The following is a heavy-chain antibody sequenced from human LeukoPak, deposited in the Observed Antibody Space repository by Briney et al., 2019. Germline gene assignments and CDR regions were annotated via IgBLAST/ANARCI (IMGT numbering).Heavy chain of an antibody. J-gene: IGHJ4*02. V-gene: IGHV3-15*01. D-gene: IGHD3-22*01. CDR2: IKSKTDGETT. CDR3: TTVYSDSSGYYFNYCDY. CDR1: GXTVSNAW. Sequence: PGGSLRLSCAASGXTVSNAWMSWVRQAPGKGQEWVGRIKSKTDGETTDYAAPVKGRFTISRDDSKNTLYLQMNSLKTEDTAVYYCTTVYSDSSGYYFNYCDYWGQGTLVTVSS.